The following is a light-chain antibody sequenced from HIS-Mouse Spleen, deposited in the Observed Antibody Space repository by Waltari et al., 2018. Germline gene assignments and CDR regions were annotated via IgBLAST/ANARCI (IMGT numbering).Light chain of an antibody. V-gene: IGKV1-27*01. CDR1: QGISNY. CDR2: AAS. J-gene: IGKJ4*01. Sequence: DIQMTQSPSSLSASVGDRVTITCRASQGISNYLAWYQQKPGKVPKLLIYAASTLQSGVPSRFSGSGSGTDFTLTISSLQPEEVATYYCQKYNSAPVTLTFGGGTKVEIK. CDR3: QKYNSAPVTLT.